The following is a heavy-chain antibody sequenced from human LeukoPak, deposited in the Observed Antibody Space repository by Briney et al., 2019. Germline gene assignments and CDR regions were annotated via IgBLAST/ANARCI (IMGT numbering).Heavy chain of an antibody. CDR2: IYYRGST. CDR3: ARGPVGGTTYNDGDAFDI. Sequence: PSETLSLTCTVSGGSISSSSYYWGWIRQPLGQGLEWIGSIYYRGSTFYNPSLKSRVTISVDTSKNQFSLKLSSVTAADTAVYYCARGPVGGTTYNDGDAFDIWGQGTMVTVSS. D-gene: IGHD1-7*01. V-gene: IGHV4-39*07. J-gene: IGHJ3*02. CDR1: GGSISSSSYY.